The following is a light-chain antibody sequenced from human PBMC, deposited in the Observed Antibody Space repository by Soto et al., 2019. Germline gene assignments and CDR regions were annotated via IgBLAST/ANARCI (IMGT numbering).Light chain of an antibody. Sequence: QCALTQPASVSGSPGQSITISCTGTSSDVGGYNYVSWYQQHPGKAPKLLIFDVSNRPSGVSNRFSGSKSGNTASLTISGLQAEDEADYFCNSYTSSSTLVLGGGTKLTVL. J-gene: IGLJ2*01. CDR3: NSYTSSSTLV. CDR1: SSDVGGYNY. CDR2: DVS. V-gene: IGLV2-14*03.